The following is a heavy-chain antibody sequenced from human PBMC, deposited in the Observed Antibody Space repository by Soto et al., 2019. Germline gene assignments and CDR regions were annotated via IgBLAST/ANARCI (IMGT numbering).Heavy chain of an antibody. CDR2: INPNSGGT. CDR3: ARDGAYYDFWSGYSYYYYYGMDV. V-gene: IGHV1-2*02. J-gene: IGHJ6*02. D-gene: IGHD3-3*01. CDR1: GYTFTGYY. Sequence: ASVKVSCKASGYTFTGYYMHWVRQAPGQGLEWMGWINPNSGGTNYAQKFQGRVTMTRDTSISTAYMELSRLRSDDTAVYYCARDGAYYDFWSGYSYYYYYGMDVWGQGTTVTVSS.